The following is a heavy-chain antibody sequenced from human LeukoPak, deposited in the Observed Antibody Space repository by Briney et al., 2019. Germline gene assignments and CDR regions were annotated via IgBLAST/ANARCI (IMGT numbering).Heavy chain of an antibody. D-gene: IGHD2-21*01. CDR1: QFTFSRFA. CDR2: LSDSGTAT. Sequence: GGSLRLSCEASQFTFSRFAMSWIRQAPGTGLEWVSTLSDSGTATYYADPVKGRFTTSRDNSKDTLYLQMDNLRADDTAVYYCAKHLGSHSFLFYYMDVWGTGTSVIVSS. V-gene: IGHV3-23*01. J-gene: IGHJ6*03. CDR3: AKHLGSHSFLFYYMDV.